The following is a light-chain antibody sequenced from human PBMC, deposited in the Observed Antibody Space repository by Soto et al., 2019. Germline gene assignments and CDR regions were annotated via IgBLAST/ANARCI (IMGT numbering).Light chain of an antibody. J-gene: IGKJ3*01. V-gene: IGKV3-20*01. Sequence: EIVLTQSPGTLSLSPGERATLSCRASQSVSNTYLAWYQQKPGQAPRLLIYDASSKATAIPDRFCGSASGTDVPIAVSILEPEDFGVYYCQQDGRSQSLFTFGPGTKVDI. CDR2: DAS. CDR3: QQDGRSQSLFT. CDR1: QSVSNTY.